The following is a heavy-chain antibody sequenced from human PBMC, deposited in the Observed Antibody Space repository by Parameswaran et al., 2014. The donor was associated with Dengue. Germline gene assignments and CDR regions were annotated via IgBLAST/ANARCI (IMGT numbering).Heavy chain of an antibody. CDR2: INPNSGGT. V-gene: IGHV1-2*02. J-gene: IGHJ6*02. D-gene: IGHD2-2*01. CDR3: ARRPAMGYYYYYGMDV. Sequence: VRQAPGQGLEWMGWINPNSGGTNYAQKFQGRVTMTRDTSISTAYMELSRLRSDDTAVYYCARRPAMGYYYYYGMDVWGQGTTGTVSS.